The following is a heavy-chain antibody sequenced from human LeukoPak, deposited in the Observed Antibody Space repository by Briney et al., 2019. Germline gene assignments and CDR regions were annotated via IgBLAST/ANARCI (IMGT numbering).Heavy chain of an antibody. CDR3: VRDGFGTGSN. CDR1: GLTFSNYW. CDR2: IKQDGSEK. V-gene: IGHV3-7*03. D-gene: IGHD3-16*01. Sequence: GGSLRLSCAASGLTFSNYWMDWVRQAPGKGLEWVANIKQDGSEKNYVDSVKGRFIISRDNAKSSLYLQMNTLRADDTAVYYCVRDGFGTGSNWGQGTLVTVSS. J-gene: IGHJ4*02.